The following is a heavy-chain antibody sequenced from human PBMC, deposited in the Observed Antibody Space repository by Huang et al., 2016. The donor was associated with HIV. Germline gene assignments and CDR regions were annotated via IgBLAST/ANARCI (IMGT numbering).Heavy chain of an antibody. D-gene: IGHD6-13*01. CDR3: ARWEAAADNNWFDP. Sequence: QVQLVQSGAEVKKPGSSVKVSCRASGGTFSSCGISWVRQAPGQGLEWMGGIILIFGTPNYAQKFQGRVTITADESTSTAYMELSSLRSEDTAVYYCARWEAAADNNWFDPWGQGTLVTVSS. J-gene: IGHJ5*02. CDR1: GGTFSSCG. V-gene: IGHV1-69*01. CDR2: IILIFGTP.